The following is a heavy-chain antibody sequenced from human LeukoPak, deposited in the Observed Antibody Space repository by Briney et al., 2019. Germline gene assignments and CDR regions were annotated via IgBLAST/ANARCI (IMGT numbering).Heavy chain of an antibody. J-gene: IGHJ3*02. CDR3: ALTVTTSKYAFDI. CDR2: ISSSSSYI. D-gene: IGHD4-17*01. V-gene: IGHV3-21*01. Sequence: KPGGSLRLSCAASGFTFSSYAMSWVRQAPGKGLEWVSSISSSSSYIYYADSVKDRFTISRDNAKNSLYLQMNSLRAEDTAVYYCALTVTTSKYAFDIWGQGTMVTVSS. CDR1: GFTFSSYA.